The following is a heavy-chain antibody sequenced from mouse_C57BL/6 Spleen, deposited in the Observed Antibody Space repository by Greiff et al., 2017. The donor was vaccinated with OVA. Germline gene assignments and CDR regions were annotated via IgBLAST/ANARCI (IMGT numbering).Heavy chain of an antibody. D-gene: IGHD2-4*01. CDR2: IDPSDSYT. CDR1: GYTFTSYW. J-gene: IGHJ3*01. CDR3: ARSGLRRGSWFAY. Sequence: VKLQQPGAELVMPGASVKLSCKASGYTFTSYWMHWVKQRPGQGLEWIGEIDPSDSYTNYNQKFKGKSTLTVDKSSSTAYMQLSSLTSEDSAVYYCARSGLRRGSWFAYWGQGTLVTVSA. V-gene: IGHV1-69*01.